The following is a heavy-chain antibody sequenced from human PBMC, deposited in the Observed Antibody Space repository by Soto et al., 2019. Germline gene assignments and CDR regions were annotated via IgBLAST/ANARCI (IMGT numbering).Heavy chain of an antibody. V-gene: IGHV3-33*01. CDR1: GFTFSSFG. CDR3: AREASYYSLWSAYYPSRNGMDV. CDR2: IWYDGSKK. D-gene: IGHD3-3*01. J-gene: IGHJ6*02. Sequence: QVQVVESGGGVVQPGRSLRLSCAASGFTFSSFGMHWVRQAPGKGLEWVSLIWYDGSKKSYGDSVKGRFTISRDNSRNTVYLQMNSLRADDTAVYYCAREASYYSLWSAYYPSRNGMDVWGQGTTVTVSS.